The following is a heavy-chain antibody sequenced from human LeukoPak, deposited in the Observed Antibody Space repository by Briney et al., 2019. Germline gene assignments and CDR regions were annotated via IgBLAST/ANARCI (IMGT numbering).Heavy chain of an antibody. D-gene: IGHD3-22*01. CDR1: GGTFSSYA. CDR2: IIPIFGTA. J-gene: IGHJ4*02. Sequence: GASVKVSCKASGGTFSSYAISWVRQAPGQGLEWMGRIIPIFGTANYAQKFQGRVTITTDESTSTAYVELSSLRSEDTAVYYCAREGYYYDSSGYYYADYWGQGTLVTVSS. V-gene: IGHV1-69*05. CDR3: AREGYYYDSSGYYYADY.